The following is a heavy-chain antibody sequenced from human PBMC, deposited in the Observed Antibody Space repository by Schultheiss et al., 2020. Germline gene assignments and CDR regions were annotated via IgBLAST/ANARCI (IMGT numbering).Heavy chain of an antibody. Sequence: GESLKISCAASGFTFSSYAMSWVRQAPGKGLEWVSAISGSGGSTYYADSVKGRFTISRDNSKNTLYLQMNSLRAEDTAVYYCAKGVSGSYYFLYFDYWGQGTLVTVSS. J-gene: IGHJ4*02. CDR1: GFTFSSYA. CDR3: AKGVSGSYYFLYFDY. V-gene: IGHV3-23*01. CDR2: ISGSGGST. D-gene: IGHD1-26*01.